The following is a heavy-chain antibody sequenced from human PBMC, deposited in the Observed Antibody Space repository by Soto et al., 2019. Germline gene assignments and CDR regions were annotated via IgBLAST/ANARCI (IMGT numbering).Heavy chain of an antibody. D-gene: IGHD4-17*01. V-gene: IGHV3-30*18. CDR1: GFTFSSYG. CDR2: ISYDGSNK. J-gene: IGHJ4*02. Sequence: GGSLRLSCAASGFTFSSYGMHWVRQAPGKGLEWVAVISYDGSNKYYADSVKDRFTISRDNSKNTLYLQMNSLRAEDTAVYYCAKGGGYGDYGDYWGQGTLVTVSS. CDR3: AKGGGYGDYGDY.